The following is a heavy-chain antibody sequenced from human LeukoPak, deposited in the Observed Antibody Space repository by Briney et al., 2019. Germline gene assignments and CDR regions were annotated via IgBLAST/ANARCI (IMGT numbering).Heavy chain of an antibody. CDR3: AKDTLLLLY. CDR2: ISGSGGDT. Sequence: GGSLRLSCAASGFTFSSYSMNWVRQAPGKGLEWVSAISGSGGDTYYADSVKGRFTISRDNAKSTLYLQMNSLRAEDTALYYCAKDTLLLLYWGQGTLVTVSS. J-gene: IGHJ4*02. V-gene: IGHV3-23*01. CDR1: GFTFSSYS. D-gene: IGHD2-21*01.